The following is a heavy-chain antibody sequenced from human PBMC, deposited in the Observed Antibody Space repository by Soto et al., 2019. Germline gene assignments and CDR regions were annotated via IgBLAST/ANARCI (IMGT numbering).Heavy chain of an antibody. V-gene: IGHV4-39*01. CDR1: SGSISSSNYY. CDR3: ARQIRKGTSMRGVDY. J-gene: IGHJ4*02. Sequence: QLQLQESGPGLVKPSETLSLTCTVSSGSISSSNYYWGWIRQPPGKGLEWIGTIYYSGSTYYTPSLESRLTISVDTSKNQFSLKLNSVNAADTAVYYCARQIRKGTSMRGVDYWGQGTLVTVSS. CDR2: IYYSGST. D-gene: IGHD3-10*01.